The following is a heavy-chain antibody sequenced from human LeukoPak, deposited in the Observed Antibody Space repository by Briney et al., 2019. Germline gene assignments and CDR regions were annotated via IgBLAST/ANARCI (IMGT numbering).Heavy chain of an antibody. CDR2: IILILGIA. J-gene: IGHJ4*02. CDR1: GGTFSSYA. V-gene: IGHV1-69*04. D-gene: IGHD3-10*02. Sequence: ASVKVSCKASGGTFSSYAISWVRQAPGQGLEWMGRIILILGIANYAQKFQGRVTITADKSTSTAYMELSSLRSEDTAVYYCARADPLGSQDYWGQGTLVTVSS. CDR3: ARADPLGSQDY.